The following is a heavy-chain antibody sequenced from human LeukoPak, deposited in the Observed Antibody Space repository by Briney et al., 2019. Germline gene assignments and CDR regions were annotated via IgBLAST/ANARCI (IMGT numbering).Heavy chain of an antibody. J-gene: IGHJ4*02. CDR2: IKRKSDGETT. CDR3: TADTPSSSAQAFDY. D-gene: IGHD6-19*01. V-gene: IGHV3-15*07. Sequence: GGSLRLSCAASGFTFSDVWMNWVRQAPGMGLECVGRIKRKSDGETTDYAAPVKGRFTISRDDSKNTLFLEMNNLKTEDTAMYYCTADTPSSSAQAFDYWGQGTLVTVSS. CDR1: GFTFSDVW.